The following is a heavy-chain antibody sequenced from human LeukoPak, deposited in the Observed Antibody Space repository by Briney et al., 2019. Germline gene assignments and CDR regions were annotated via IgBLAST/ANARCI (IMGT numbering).Heavy chain of an antibody. CDR2: IYYSGST. J-gene: IGHJ4*02. CDR1: GGSISSGGYY. CDR3: ARDIPTSGSLDH. V-gene: IGHV4-31*03. D-gene: IGHD3-10*01. Sequence: PSQTLSLTCTVSGGSISSGGYYWSWIRQHPGKGLEWIGYIYYSGSTYYNPSLKSRVTISVDTSKNQFSLKLSSVTAADTAVYYCARDIPTSGSLDHWGQGTLVTVSS.